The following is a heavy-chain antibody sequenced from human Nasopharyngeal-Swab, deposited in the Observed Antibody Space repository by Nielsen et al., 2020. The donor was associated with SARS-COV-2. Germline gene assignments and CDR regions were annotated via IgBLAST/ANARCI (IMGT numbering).Heavy chain of an antibody. CDR3: APDPNWGLGY. CDR1: GFTFSSYA. J-gene: IGHJ4*02. D-gene: IGHD7-27*01. Sequence: GESLKISCAASGFTFSSYAMAWVRQVPGKGLEWVSTISGTTGSTYYADSVKGRFTVSRDNSKNTLYLQLNSLRVEDTATYYCAPDPNWGLGYWGRGTLVTVSS. V-gene: IGHV3-23*01. CDR2: ISGTTGST.